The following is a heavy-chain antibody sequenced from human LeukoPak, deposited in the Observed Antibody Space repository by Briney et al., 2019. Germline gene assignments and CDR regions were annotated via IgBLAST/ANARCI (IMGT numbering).Heavy chain of an antibody. V-gene: IGHV4-4*09. J-gene: IGHJ4*02. Sequence: PSETLSLTCTVSGGSISSYYWSWIRQPPGKGLEWIGYIYTSGSTNYNPSLKSRVTISVDTSKNQFSLKLSSVTAADTAVYYCASTDPESTSLSYWGQGTLVTVSS. D-gene: IGHD2/OR15-2a*01. CDR2: IYTSGST. CDR3: ASTDPESTSLSY. CDR1: GGSISSYY.